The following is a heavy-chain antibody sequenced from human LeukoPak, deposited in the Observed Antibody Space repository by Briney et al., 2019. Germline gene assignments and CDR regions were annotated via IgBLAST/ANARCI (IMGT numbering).Heavy chain of an antibody. V-gene: IGHV3-23*01. CDR3: AKGLRSSSFYYGMDV. CDR1: GFTFSTFV. CDR2: INDSGGRT. J-gene: IGHJ6*02. D-gene: IGHD6-13*01. Sequence: PGGSLRLSCAASGFTFSTFVMSWVRQAPGKGLEWVSGINDSGGRTHYADSVKGRFAISRDNSKNTLYLQLTSLRVDDTAIYYCAKGLRSSSFYYGMDVWGLGTTVTVSS.